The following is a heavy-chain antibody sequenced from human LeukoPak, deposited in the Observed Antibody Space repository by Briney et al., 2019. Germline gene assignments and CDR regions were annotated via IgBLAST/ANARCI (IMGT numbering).Heavy chain of an antibody. V-gene: IGHV1-46*01. D-gene: IGHD3-10*01. CDR2: INPSGGST. Sequence: APVKVSCKASGYTFTSYYMHWVRQAPGQGLEWMGIINPSGGSTSYAQKFQGRVTMTRDTSTSTVYMELSSLRSEDTAVYYCARDKASMVRGVIITSGNYYYMDVWGKGTTVTVSS. CDR1: GYTFTSYY. CDR3: ARDKASMVRGVIITSGNYYYMDV. J-gene: IGHJ6*03.